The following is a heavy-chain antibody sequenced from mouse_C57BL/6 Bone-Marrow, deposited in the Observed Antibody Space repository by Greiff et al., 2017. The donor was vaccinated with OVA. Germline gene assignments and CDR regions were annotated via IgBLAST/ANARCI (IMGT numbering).Heavy chain of an antibody. Sequence: QVQLQQPGAELVRPGTSVKLSCKASGYTFTSYWMHWVKQRPGQGLEWIGVIDPSDSYPNYNQKFKGTAPLTVDTSSSTAYMQVSSLTSEDSAVYYCARWVNTWFAYWGKGTLVTVSA. D-gene: IGHD2-2*01. CDR1: GYTFTSYW. J-gene: IGHJ3*01. V-gene: IGHV1-59*01. CDR3: ARWVNTWFAY. CDR2: IDPSDSYP.